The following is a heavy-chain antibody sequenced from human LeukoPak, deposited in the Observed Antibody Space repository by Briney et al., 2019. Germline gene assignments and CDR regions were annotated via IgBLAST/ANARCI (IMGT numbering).Heavy chain of an antibody. V-gene: IGHV4-4*07. CDR1: GGSIGTYY. Sequence: PSETLSLTCTVSGGSIGTYYWSWIRQPAGKGLEWIGRIYTSGNTKYNPSLKSRVTISVDTSKNQFSLKLTSLTAADTAIHYCARDSGRRGYPEYSFDYWGQGTLVTVSS. CDR2: IYTSGNT. D-gene: IGHD3-10*01. J-gene: IGHJ4*02. CDR3: ARDSGRRGYPEYSFDY.